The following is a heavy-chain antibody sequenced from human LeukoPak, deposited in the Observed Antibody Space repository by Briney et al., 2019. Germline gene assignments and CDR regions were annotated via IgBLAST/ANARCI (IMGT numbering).Heavy chain of an antibody. J-gene: IGHJ4*02. CDR2: TYFRSKWYN. V-gene: IGHV6-1*01. Sequence: SQTLSLTCAISGDSVSSNSAAWNWIRQSPSRGLEWLGRTYFRSKWYNGYAVSVKSRITITPDTSKNQFSLQLNSVTPEDTAVYYCARDKVDTAMVGFDYWGQGTLVTVSS. CDR1: GDSVSSNSAA. D-gene: IGHD5-18*01. CDR3: ARDKVDTAMVGFDY.